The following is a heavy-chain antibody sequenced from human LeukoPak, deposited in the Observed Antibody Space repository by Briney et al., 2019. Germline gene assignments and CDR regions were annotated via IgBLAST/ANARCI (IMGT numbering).Heavy chain of an antibody. CDR3: ARADTISDAFDI. CDR1: GYTFTSYG. V-gene: IGHV1-18*01. Sequence: ASVKVSCKASGYTFTSYGISWVRQALGQGLEWMGWISAYNGNTNYAQKLQGRVTMTTDTSTSTAYMELRSLRSDDTAVYYRARADTISDAFDIWGQGTMVTVSS. D-gene: IGHD3-9*01. CDR2: ISAYNGNT. J-gene: IGHJ3*02.